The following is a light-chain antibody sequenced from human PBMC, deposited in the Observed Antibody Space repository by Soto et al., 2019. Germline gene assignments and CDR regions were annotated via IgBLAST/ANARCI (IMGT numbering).Light chain of an antibody. Sequence: QSVLTQPPSASGTPGQRVTISCSGSSSNIGTNYVYWYQQLPGTAPKLLIYSNNQRPSGVPDRFSGSKSGTSASLAISGLRSEDEADYYCAAWDDSLRGPVFGGGTKVT. J-gene: IGLJ2*01. V-gene: IGLV1-47*02. CDR2: SNN. CDR3: AAWDDSLRGPV. CDR1: SSNIGTNY.